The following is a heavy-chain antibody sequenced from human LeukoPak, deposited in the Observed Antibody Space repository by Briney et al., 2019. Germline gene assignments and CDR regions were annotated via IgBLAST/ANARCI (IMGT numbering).Heavy chain of an antibody. D-gene: IGHD2-21*02. CDR3: ARVVTAINNPDY. CDR1: GYTFTSYG. Sequence: GASVKVSCKASGYTFTSYGISWVRQAPGQGLEWMGIINPSGGSTSYAQKFQGRVTMTRDMSTSTVYMELSSLRSEDTAVYYCARVVTAINNPDYWGQGTLVTVSS. J-gene: IGHJ4*02. CDR2: INPSGGST. V-gene: IGHV1-46*01.